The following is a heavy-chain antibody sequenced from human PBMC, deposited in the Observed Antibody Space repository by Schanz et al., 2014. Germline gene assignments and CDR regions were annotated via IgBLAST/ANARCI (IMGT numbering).Heavy chain of an antibody. J-gene: IGHJ4*02. CDR3: AKQIHDDILSVARN. Sequence: EVQLLESGGGLVQPGGSLRLSCAASGFTFSSYAMSWVRQAPGKGLEWVSALSGSGGSTYYADSVKGRFTISRDNTKNSLYLQMNSLRAEDTAVYYCAKQIHDDILSVARNWGQGTLVTVSS. V-gene: IGHV3-23*01. D-gene: IGHD3-9*01. CDR1: GFTFSSYA. CDR2: LSGSGGST.